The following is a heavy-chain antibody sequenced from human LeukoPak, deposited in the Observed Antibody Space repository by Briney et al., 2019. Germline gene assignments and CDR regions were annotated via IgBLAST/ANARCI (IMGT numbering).Heavy chain of an antibody. J-gene: IGHJ4*02. CDR2: IKQDGSEK. V-gene: IGHV3-7*01. Sequence: GGSLRLSCAASGFTFSSYWMSWVRQAPGKGLEWVANIKQDGSEKYYVDSVKGRFTISRDNAKNSLYLQMNSPRAEDTAVFYCARDWDSGGSCYSDYWGQGTLVTVSS. D-gene: IGHD2-15*01. CDR3: ARDWDSGGSCYSDY. CDR1: GFTFSSYW.